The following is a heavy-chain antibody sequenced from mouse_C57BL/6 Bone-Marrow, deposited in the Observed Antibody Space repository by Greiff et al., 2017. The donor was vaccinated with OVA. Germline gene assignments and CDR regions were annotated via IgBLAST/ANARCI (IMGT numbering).Heavy chain of an antibody. CDR2: IHPNSGST. Sequence: QVQLQQPGAELVKPGASVKLSCKASGYTFTSYWMHWVKQRPGQGLEWIGMIHPNSGSTNYNEKFKSKATLTVDKSSSTAYMQLSGLTSEDSAVYYCARSYYYGSSYFDYWGQGTTLTVSS. D-gene: IGHD1-1*01. V-gene: IGHV1-64*01. CDR1: GYTFTSYW. J-gene: IGHJ2*01. CDR3: ARSYYYGSSYFDY.